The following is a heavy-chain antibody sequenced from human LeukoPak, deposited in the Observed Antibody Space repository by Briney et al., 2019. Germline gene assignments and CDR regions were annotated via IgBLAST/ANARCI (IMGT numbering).Heavy chain of an antibody. CDR1: GYTFTSYD. CDR2: MNPNSGNT. Sequence: ASVKVSCKASGYTFTSYDINWVRQATGQGLEWMGWMNPNSGNTGYAQKFQGRVTMTRNTSISTAYMELSSLRSEDTAVYYCARDGSLVNVDTAYNPLDYYYYMDVWGKGTTVTVSS. V-gene: IGHV1-8*01. D-gene: IGHD5-18*01. CDR3: ARDGSLVNVDTAYNPLDYYYYMDV. J-gene: IGHJ6*03.